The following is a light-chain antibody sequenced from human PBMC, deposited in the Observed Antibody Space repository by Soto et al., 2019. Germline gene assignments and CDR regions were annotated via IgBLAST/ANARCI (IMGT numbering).Light chain of an antibody. CDR2: TAS. V-gene: IGKV1-16*01. J-gene: IGKJ4*01. Sequence: DIQMTQSPSSLSASVGDSVTITCRASQGINKFLAWFQQKPGTAPKSLISTASRLQSGVPSRFSGSGSGTHVTLTINNLQTEDFATYYCQQYESFPLTFGGGTRVEIK. CDR1: QGINKF. CDR3: QQYESFPLT.